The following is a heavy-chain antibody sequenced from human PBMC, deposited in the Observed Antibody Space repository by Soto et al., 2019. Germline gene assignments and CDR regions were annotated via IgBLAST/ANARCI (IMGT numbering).Heavy chain of an antibody. CDR3: AKRSGLSSSWYAFDY. Sequence: GGSLRLSCATSGFTFSTYAMSWVRQAPGKGLDWVAAIGGGVGDTYYAESVKGRFTISRDNSKNTLYLQLNSLRAEDTAVYYYAKRSGLSSSWYAFDYWGPGTLVTV. CDR1: GFTFSTYA. D-gene: IGHD6-13*01. V-gene: IGHV3-23*01. CDR2: IGGGVGDT. J-gene: IGHJ4*02.